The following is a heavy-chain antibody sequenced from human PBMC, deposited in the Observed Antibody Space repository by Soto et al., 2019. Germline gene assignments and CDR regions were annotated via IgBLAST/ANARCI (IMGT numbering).Heavy chain of an antibody. CDR2: IYYSGST. V-gene: IGHV4-39*01. J-gene: IGHJ6*02. Sequence: SETLSLTCTVSGGSISSSSYYWGWIRQPPGKGLEWIGSIYYSGSTYYNPSLKSRVTISVDTSKNQFSLKLSSVTAADTAVYYCATTGIAAAGTGENYYPYYGMDVSGPGTTVTVSS. CDR3: ATTGIAAAGTGENYYPYYGMDV. D-gene: IGHD6-13*01. CDR1: GGSISSSSYY.